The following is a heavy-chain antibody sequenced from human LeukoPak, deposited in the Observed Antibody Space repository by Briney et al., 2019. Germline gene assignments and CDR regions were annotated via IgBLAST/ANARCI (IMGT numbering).Heavy chain of an antibody. D-gene: IGHD6-19*01. J-gene: IGHJ4*02. V-gene: IGHV5-51*01. Sequence: SLQIPSRGSGCSFISYWIGWVSQMPGKGLEWMGIIYPGDSDTRYSPSFQGQVTISADKYISTAYLQWSSLKASDTAMYYCARGRSVAGNYFDYWGQGTLVTVSS. CDR2: IYPGDSDT. CDR1: GCSFISYW. CDR3: ARGRSVAGNYFDY.